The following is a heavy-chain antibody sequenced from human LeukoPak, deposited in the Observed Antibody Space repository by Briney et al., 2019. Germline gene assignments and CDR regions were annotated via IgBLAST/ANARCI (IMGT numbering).Heavy chain of an antibody. CDR2: IYYSGST. V-gene: IGHV4-59*12. CDR3: ARGGCSSTSCYIPLYGMDV. D-gene: IGHD2-2*02. CDR1: GGSISSYY. J-gene: IGHJ6*02. Sequence: SETLSLTCTVSGGSISSYYWSWIRQPPGKGLEWIGYIYYSGSTNYNPSLKSRVTISVDTSKNQFSLKLSSVTAADTAVYYCARGGCSSTSCYIPLYGMDVWGQGTTVTVSS.